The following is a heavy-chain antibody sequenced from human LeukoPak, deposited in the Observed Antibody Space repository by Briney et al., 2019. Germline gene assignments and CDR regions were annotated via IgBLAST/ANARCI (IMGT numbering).Heavy chain of an antibody. J-gene: IGHJ3*01. D-gene: IGHD3-10*01. V-gene: IGHV3-21*06. CDR1: GFAFSNYG. CDR3: ARGRSITLLRGVAMSDGFDV. CDR2: TDTSGNYI. Sequence: GGSLRLSCEASGFAFSNYGMNWVRQAPGKGLEWVSFTDTSGNYIYYGDSVKGRFTISRDNARNLLFLQMNGLRAEDTAVYYCARGRSITLLRGVAMSDGFDVWGQGAMVAVSS.